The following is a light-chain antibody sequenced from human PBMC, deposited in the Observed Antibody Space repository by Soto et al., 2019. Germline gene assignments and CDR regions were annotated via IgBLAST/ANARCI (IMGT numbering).Light chain of an antibody. CDR2: SNN. CDR3: AAWVDSLNGWV. V-gene: IGLV1-44*01. Sequence: QSVLTQPPSASGTPGQRVTISCSGSGSNIGRNTVNWYQQLPGTAPKLLIYSNNQRPSGVPDRFSGSKSGTSVSLAISGLQSEDEADYYCAAWVDSLNGWVFGGGTKLTVL. CDR1: GSNIGRNT. J-gene: IGLJ3*02.